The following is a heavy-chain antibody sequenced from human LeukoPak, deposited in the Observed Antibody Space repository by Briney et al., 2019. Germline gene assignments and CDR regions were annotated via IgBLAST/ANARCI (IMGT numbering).Heavy chain of an antibody. CDR2: ITNSGSTI. V-gene: IGHV3-48*03. Sequence: GGSLRQTCTVSGFTFSICEMNWVRQAPGKGLEWVAYITNSGSTIDYADSVKGRFTISRDSARNSLYLQMSSLRAEDTAVYYCVRGGGPSNKYNVFYIWGQGTMVTVSS. CDR1: GFTFSICE. D-gene: IGHD2-15*01. J-gene: IGHJ3*02. CDR3: VRGGGPSNKYNVFYI.